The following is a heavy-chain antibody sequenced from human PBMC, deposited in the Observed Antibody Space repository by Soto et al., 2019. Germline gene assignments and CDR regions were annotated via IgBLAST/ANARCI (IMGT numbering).Heavy chain of an antibody. J-gene: IGHJ6*02. CDR1: GGTFSSYA. V-gene: IGHV1-69*18. CDR3: ARDPKGQDPFRLYYCSGMDV. Sequence: QVQLVQSGAEVKKPGSSVKVSCKASGGTFSSYAISWVRQAPGHGLEWMGRIIPSFGTANYARKFQGRVTITADESTSTPYMELSSLRSEDTAVYYCARDPKGQDPFRLYYCSGMDVWGQGTTVTVSS. CDR2: IIPSFGTA.